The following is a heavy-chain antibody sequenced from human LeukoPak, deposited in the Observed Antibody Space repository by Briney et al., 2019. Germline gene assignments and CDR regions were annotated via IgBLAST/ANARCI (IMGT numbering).Heavy chain of an antibody. CDR2: ISSTSSYT. Sequence: GGSLRLSCAASGFTFSDYYMSWIRPAPGKGLEWVSYISSTSSYTNYADSVKGRFTISRDNAKNSLYLQMNSLRADDTAVYYCARDSMVREKLLDYWGQGALVTVSS. J-gene: IGHJ4*02. D-gene: IGHD3-10*01. CDR1: GFTFSDYY. V-gene: IGHV3-11*05. CDR3: ARDSMVREKLLDY.